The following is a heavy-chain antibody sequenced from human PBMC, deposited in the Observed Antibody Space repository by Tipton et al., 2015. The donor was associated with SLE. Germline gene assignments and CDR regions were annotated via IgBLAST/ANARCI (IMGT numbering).Heavy chain of an antibody. J-gene: IGHJ4*02. CDR2: VNPDGGDT. CDR1: GYPFTAYY. CDR3: ARGSNAYEWYFFDF. V-gene: IGHV1-2*06. D-gene: IGHD2-8*01. Sequence: QLVQSGAEVMKPGASVRVSCKASGYPFTAYYLHWVRQAPGQGLEWMGRVNPDGGDTRYAQRFHGRVTMTGDIATSTAYMELTSLRSDDMAVYYCARGSNAYEWYFFDFWGQGTLVTVSS.